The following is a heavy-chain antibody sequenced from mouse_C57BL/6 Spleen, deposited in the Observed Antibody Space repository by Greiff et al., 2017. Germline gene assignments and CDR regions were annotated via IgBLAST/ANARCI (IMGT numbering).Heavy chain of an antibody. CDR2: INPNNGGT. Sequence: EVQLQQSGPELVKPGASVKISCKASGYTFTDYYMNWVKQSHGKSLEWIGDINPNNGGTSYNQKFKGKATLTVDKSSSTAYMELRSLTSEDSAVYYCLYGSSPYWYFDVWGTGTTVTVSS. V-gene: IGHV1-26*01. CDR3: LYGSSPYWYFDV. J-gene: IGHJ1*03. D-gene: IGHD1-1*01. CDR1: GYTFTDYY.